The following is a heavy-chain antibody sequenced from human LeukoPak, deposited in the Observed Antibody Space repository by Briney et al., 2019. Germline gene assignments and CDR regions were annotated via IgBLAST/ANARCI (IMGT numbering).Heavy chain of an antibody. CDR3: ARDQFYDSSGYERAFDI. CDR1: GFTVSSNY. D-gene: IGHD3-22*01. V-gene: IGHV3-53*01. Sequence: RSGGSLRLSCAASGFTVSSNYMSWVRQAPGKGLEWVSVIYSGGSTYYADSVKGRFTISRDNSKNTLYHQMNSLRAEDTAVYYCARDQFYDSSGYERAFDIWGQGTMVTVSS. CDR2: IYSGGST. J-gene: IGHJ3*02.